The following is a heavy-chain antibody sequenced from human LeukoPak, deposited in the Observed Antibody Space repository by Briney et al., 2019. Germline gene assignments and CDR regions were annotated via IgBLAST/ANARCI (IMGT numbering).Heavy chain of an antibody. CDR2: ISYDGSNK. CDR1: GFTFSSYA. J-gene: IGHJ4*02. Sequence: PGGSLRLSCAASGFTFSSYAMQWVRQAPGKGLEWVAVISYDGSNKYYADSVKGRFTISRDNSKNTLYLQMNSLRAEDTAVYYCARPRLGYCSSTSCYTPDYWGQGTLVTVSS. D-gene: IGHD2-2*02. CDR3: ARPRLGYCSSTSCYTPDY. V-gene: IGHV3-30*04.